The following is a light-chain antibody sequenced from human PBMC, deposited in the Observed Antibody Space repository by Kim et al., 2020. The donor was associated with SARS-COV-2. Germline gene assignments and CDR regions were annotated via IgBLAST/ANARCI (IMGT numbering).Light chain of an antibody. CDR2: AAS. CDR3: QQLNSYPLT. CDR1: QGISSY. Sequence: ASVGDRVTITCRASQGISSYLAWYQQRPGRAPKLLICAASTLESGVPSRFSGSGSGTEFTLTISSLQPKDFATYYCQQLNSYPLTFGGGTKVDIK. J-gene: IGKJ4*01. V-gene: IGKV1-9*01.